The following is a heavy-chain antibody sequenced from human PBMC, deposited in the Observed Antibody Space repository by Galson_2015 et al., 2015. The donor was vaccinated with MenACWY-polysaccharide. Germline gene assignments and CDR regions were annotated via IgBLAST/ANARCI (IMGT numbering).Heavy chain of an antibody. J-gene: IGHJ6*02. D-gene: IGHD4-17*01. Sequence: SVKVSCKASGYTFVSYGISWARQAPGQGLEWVGGVVPLLGTTTYAQKLQDRVTITADLYTSTAYMELINLRSGDTAVYYCGRTYGDYFYGMDVWGQGTTVTVSS. CDR1: GYTFVSYG. V-gene: IGHV1-69*10. CDR2: VVPLLGTT. CDR3: GRTYGDYFYGMDV.